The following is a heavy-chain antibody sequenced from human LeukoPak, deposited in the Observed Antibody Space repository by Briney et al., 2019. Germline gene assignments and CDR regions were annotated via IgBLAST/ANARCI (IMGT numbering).Heavy chain of an antibody. CDR3: ARGPVSSSGFFGY. V-gene: IGHV3-9*01. CDR2: ISWNSGSI. Sequence: PGGSLRLSCAASGFTFDDYAMHWVRQAPGKGLEWVSGISWNSGSIGYADSVKGRFTISRDNAKNSLYLQMNSLRAEDTALYYCARGPVSSSGFFGYWGQGTLVTVSS. J-gene: IGHJ4*02. D-gene: IGHD6-19*01. CDR1: GFTFDDYA.